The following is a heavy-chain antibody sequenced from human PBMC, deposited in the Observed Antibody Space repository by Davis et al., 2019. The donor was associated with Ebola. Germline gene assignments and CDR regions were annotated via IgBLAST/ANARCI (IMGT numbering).Heavy chain of an antibody. Sequence: PSETLSLTCAISGDSVSSGGWNWIRQSPSRGLEWLGRTYYNSKWYNDYAVSVKSRISINPDTSRNQFSLQLNSMTPEDTGLYYCARGWFRGSMDVWGEGTTVTVSS. CDR3: ARGWFRGSMDV. CDR2: TYYNSKWYN. V-gene: IGHV6-1*01. J-gene: IGHJ6*04. D-gene: IGHD3-10*01. CDR1: GDSVSSGG.